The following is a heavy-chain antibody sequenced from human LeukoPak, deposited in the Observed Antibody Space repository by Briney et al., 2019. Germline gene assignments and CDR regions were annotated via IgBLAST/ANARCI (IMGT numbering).Heavy chain of an antibody. J-gene: IGHJ4*02. Sequence: GASLQISSKGYGYSFTSYWIGSVRQKPPKGLERMGIIYPGDCDTRYSPSFQGHVTISADKSISTAYLQWSSLKASCTAMYYCARPVAGWDDFDYCGEGTLVTVSS. CDR1: GYSFTSYW. D-gene: IGHD6-19*01. V-gene: IGHV5-51*01. CDR3: ARPVAGWDDFDY. CDR2: IYPGDCDT.